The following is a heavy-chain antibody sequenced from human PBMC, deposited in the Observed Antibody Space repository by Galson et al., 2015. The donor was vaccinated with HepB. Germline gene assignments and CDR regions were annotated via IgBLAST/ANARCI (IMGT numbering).Heavy chain of an antibody. V-gene: IGHV3-72*01. CDR1: GFIFTDHY. CDR3: ARDGYWGITMIVVAGMDV. J-gene: IGHJ6*02. CDR2: SRNKANSYTT. Sequence: SLRLSCAASGFIFTDHYMEWVRQAPGKGLEWVGRSRNKANSYTTEYAASVKGRFTISRDNANNLLFLQMNSLRAEDTAVYYCARDGYWGITMIVVAGMDVWGQGTTVTVSS. D-gene: IGHD3-22*01.